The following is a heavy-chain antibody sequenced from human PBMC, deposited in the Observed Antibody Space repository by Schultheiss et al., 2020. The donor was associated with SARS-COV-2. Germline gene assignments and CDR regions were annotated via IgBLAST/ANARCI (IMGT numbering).Heavy chain of an antibody. Sequence: GGSLRLSCAASGFTFSSYAMHWVRQAPGKGLEWVAVISYDGSNKYYADSVKGRFTISRDNAKNSLYLQMNSLRAEDTALYYCARSETGTTSHFDYWGQGTLVTVSS. CDR1: GFTFSSYA. CDR3: ARSETGTTSHFDY. D-gene: IGHD1-1*01. V-gene: IGHV3-30*01. J-gene: IGHJ4*02. CDR2: ISYDGSNK.